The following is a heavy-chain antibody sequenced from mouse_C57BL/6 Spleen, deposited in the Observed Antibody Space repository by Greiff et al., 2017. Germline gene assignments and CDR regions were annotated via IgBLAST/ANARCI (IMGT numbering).Heavy chain of an antibody. CDR2: INPNNGGT. CDR3: ARESKGGYYYAMDY. Sequence: VQLQQSGPELVKPGASVKISCKASGYTFTDYYMNWVKQSHGKSLEWIGDINPNNGGTSYNQKFKGKATLTVDKSSSTAYMELRSLTSEDSAVYYCARESKGGYYYAMDYWGQGTSVTVSS. D-gene: IGHD1-3*01. J-gene: IGHJ4*01. V-gene: IGHV1-26*01. CDR1: GYTFTDYY.